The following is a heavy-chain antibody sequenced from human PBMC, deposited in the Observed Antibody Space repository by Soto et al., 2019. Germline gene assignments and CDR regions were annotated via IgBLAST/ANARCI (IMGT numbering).Heavy chain of an antibody. Sequence: SETLSLTCTVSGGSISSSSYYWGWIRQPPGKGLEWIGSIYYSGSTYYNPSLKSRVTISVDTSKNQFSLKLSSVTAADTAVYYCASHRTKGFTIFGVAPHPLNAYGMDVWGQGTTVTVSS. CDR3: ASHRTKGFTIFGVAPHPLNAYGMDV. D-gene: IGHD3-3*01. CDR2: IYYSGST. J-gene: IGHJ6*02. V-gene: IGHV4-39*01. CDR1: GGSISSSSYY.